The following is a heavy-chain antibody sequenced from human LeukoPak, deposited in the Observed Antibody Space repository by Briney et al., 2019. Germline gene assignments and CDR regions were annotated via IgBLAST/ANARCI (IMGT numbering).Heavy chain of an antibody. CDR1: GFTFSSYW. Sequence: GGSLRLSCAASGFTFSSYWMTWVRQAPGKGLEWVANIKKDGSERYYVDPVKGRFTISRDNAKNSLYLQMNSLGAEDTAVYYCARMIFGVIISNDYWGQGTLVTASS. J-gene: IGHJ4*02. CDR3: ARMIFGVIISNDY. V-gene: IGHV3-7*01. CDR2: IKKDGSER. D-gene: IGHD3-3*01.